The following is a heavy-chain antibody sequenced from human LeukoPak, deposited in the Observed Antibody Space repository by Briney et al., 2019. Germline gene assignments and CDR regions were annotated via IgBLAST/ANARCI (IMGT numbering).Heavy chain of an antibody. J-gene: IGHJ5*02. V-gene: IGHV1-46*01. D-gene: IGHD6-19*01. CDR3: ARGFRIAVAGRRGADWFDP. CDR1: GYTFTGYY. CDR2: INPSGGST. Sequence: ASVKVSCKASGYTFTGYYMHWVRQAPGQGLEWMGIINPSGGSTSYAQKFQGRVTMTRDTSTSTVYMELSSLRSEDTAVYYCARGFRIAVAGRRGADWFDPWGQGTLVTVSS.